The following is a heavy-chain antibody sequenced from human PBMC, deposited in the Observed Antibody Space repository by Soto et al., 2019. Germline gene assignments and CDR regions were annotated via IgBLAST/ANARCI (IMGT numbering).Heavy chain of an antibody. J-gene: IGHJ3*02. V-gene: IGHV3-9*01. Sequence: EVQLVESGGGLVQPGRSLRLSCAASGFTFDDYAMHWVRQAPGKGLEWVSGISWNSGSIGYADSVKGRFTISRDHAKNSLYLQMNSLRAEDTALYYCAKDRINHYNTGGAFDIWGQGTMFTVSS. D-gene: IGHD1-1*01. CDR2: ISWNSGSI. CDR1: GFTFDDYA. CDR3: AKDRINHYNTGGAFDI.